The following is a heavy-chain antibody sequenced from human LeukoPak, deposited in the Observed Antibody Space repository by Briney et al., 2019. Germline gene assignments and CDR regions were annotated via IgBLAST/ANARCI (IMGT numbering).Heavy chain of an antibody. CDR3: ARDVFTLIRGLTRDFDN. V-gene: IGHV1-2*02. CDR2: INPNNGGT. Sequence: ASMKVSCKASGYTFNDYYMHWVRQAPGQGLEWMGWINPNNGGTNYARNFQGRVTMTRDTSISTAYLELSRLTSDDTAVYYCARDVFTLIRGLTRDFDNWGQGSLVTVSS. D-gene: IGHD3-10*01. CDR1: GYTFNDYY. J-gene: IGHJ4*02.